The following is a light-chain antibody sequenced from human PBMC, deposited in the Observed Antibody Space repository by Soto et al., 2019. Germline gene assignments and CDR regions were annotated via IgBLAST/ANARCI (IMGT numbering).Light chain of an antibody. CDR2: AAS. J-gene: IGKJ4*01. CDR1: QGIGND. V-gene: IGKV1-6*02. CDR3: LQDFHFPRS. Sequence: AIQMTQSPSSLSASVGDRVTITCRASQGIGNDLAWYQQKPGKAPKLLIYAASTLQSGVPSRFSGSGSGTDFTLTISNLQPGDLASSYCLQDFHFPRSFGGGTKVEIK.